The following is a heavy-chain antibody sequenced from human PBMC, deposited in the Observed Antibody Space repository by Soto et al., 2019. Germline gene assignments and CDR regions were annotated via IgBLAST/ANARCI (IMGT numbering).Heavy chain of an antibody. J-gene: IGHJ3*01. CDR2: ISNSGSVI. Sequence: LRLSCAASGFSFISYSMSWVRQAPGKGLEWVSYISNSGSVIHDADSVKGRFTISRDNAKNSLSLQRNSLRDEDTALYYCVRVFASNTFDLWGQGTVVTVSS. CDR3: VRVFASNTFDL. CDR1: GFSFISYS. V-gene: IGHV3-48*02. D-gene: IGHD3-3*01.